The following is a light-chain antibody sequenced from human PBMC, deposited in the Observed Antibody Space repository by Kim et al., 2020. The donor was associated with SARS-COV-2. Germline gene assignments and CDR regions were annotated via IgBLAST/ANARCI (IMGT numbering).Light chain of an antibody. CDR1: SSNIESNY. J-gene: IGLJ3*02. CDR3: AAWADCLSGRV. V-gene: IGLV1-47*01. CDR2: RNN. Sequence: GQRVTISCSGSSSNIESNYVYWDQQLPGTAPKVLIYRNNQRPSGVPDRFSCSKSGTSASLAISGLRFQAEPDYYRAAWADCLSGRVFRGRTQLTVL.